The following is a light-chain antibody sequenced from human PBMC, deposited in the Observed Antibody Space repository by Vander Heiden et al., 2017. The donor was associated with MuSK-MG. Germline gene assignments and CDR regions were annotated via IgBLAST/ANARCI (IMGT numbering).Light chain of an antibody. V-gene: IGKV2-28*01. J-gene: IGKJ5*01. CDR2: LGS. CDR1: QSPLHSNGYNY. Sequence: DIVMTQFPLSLPVTPGDPASIPCRSSQSPLHSNGYNYLDWYLQKPGQSPQLLIDLGSNRASGVPDRFSGSGSGTDFTLKISRVEAEDVGVYYCMQALQTPSTFGQGTRLEIK. CDR3: MQALQTPST.